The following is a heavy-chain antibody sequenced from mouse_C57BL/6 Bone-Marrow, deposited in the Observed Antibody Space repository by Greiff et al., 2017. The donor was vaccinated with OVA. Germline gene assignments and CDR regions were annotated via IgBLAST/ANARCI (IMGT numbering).Heavy chain of an antibody. Sequence: QVQLKESGPELVKPGASVKLSCKASGYTFTSYDINWVKQRPGQGLEWIGWIYPRDGSTKYNEKFKGKATLTVDTSSSTAYMELHSLTSEDSAVYFCVYSNYWYFDVWGTGTTVTVSS. CDR2: IYPRDGST. CDR1: GYTFTSYD. V-gene: IGHV1-85*01. D-gene: IGHD2-5*01. J-gene: IGHJ1*03. CDR3: VYSNYWYFDV.